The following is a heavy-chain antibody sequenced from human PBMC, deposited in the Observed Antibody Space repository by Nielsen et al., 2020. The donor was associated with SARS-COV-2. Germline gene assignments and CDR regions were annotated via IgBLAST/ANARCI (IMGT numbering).Heavy chain of an antibody. CDR3: ARQNLKIVVPASITGWFDP. D-gene: IGHD2-2*01. Sequence: SETLSLTCTVSGDSISGRSHYWAWIRQPPKKGLEGLEWIGSIYNSGITYYNPSLKSRVTVSMDKSKNQFSLRLTSVTAADTAVYFCARQNLKIVVPASITGWFDPWGHGTLVTVSS. J-gene: IGHJ5*02. V-gene: IGHV4-39*01. CDR1: GDSISGRSHY. CDR2: IYNSGIT.